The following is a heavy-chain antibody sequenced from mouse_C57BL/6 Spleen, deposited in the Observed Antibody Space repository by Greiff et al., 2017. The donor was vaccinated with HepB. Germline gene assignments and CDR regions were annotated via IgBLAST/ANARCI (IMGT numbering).Heavy chain of an antibody. Sequence: QVQLQQPGTELVKPGASVKLSCKASGYTFTSYWMHWVKQRPGQGLEWIGNINPSNGGTNYNEKFKSKATLTVDKSSSTAYMQLSSLTSEDSAIYYCARGGGYYGRYFDDWGQGTTLTVSS. CDR1: GYTFTSYW. D-gene: IGHD1-1*01. V-gene: IGHV1-53*01. CDR3: ARGGGYYGRYFDD. J-gene: IGHJ2*01. CDR2: INPSNGGT.